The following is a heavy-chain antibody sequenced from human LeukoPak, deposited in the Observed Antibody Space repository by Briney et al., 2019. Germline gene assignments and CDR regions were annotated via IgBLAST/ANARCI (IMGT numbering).Heavy chain of an antibody. Sequence: GGSLRLACAASGFTFSSSAMNWVRQAPGKGLEWVSTIRGSDTSTYYVDSVKGRFTISRDNSKNTLYLQMSSLRAEDTAVYYCAKTRTFDIWGQGTMVAVSS. V-gene: IGHV3-23*01. CDR1: GFTFSSSA. CDR2: IRGSDTST. CDR3: AKTRTFDI. J-gene: IGHJ3*02.